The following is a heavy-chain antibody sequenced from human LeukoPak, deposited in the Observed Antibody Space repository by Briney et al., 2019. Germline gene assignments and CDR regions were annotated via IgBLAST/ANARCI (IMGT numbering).Heavy chain of an antibody. CDR1: GFTFSSYW. V-gene: IGHV3-7*01. D-gene: IGHD3-9*01. Sequence: HPGRSLRLSCAASGFTFSSYWMSWVRQAPGKGLEWVANIKQDGSEKYYVDSVKGRFTISRDNAKNSLYLQMNSLRAEDTAVYYCASLTGYYRHDYYYYCMDVWGKGTTVTVSS. J-gene: IGHJ6*03. CDR3: ASLTGYYRHDYYYYCMDV. CDR2: IKQDGSEK.